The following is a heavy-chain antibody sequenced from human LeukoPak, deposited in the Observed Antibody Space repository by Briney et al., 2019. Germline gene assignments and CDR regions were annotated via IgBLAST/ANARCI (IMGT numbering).Heavy chain of an antibody. V-gene: IGHV3-11*06. CDR1: RFNFSDLY. Sequence: GGSLRLSCAASRFNFSDLYITWIRQAPGKGLEWLSYISGSSSNTNYADSVQGRFTISRDNAKNSLYLQMNSLRAEDTAAYYCARVNPTSSGFYAYWGQGTLVTVSS. CDR3: ARVNPTSSGFYAY. J-gene: IGHJ4*02. CDR2: ISGSSSNT. D-gene: IGHD3-22*01.